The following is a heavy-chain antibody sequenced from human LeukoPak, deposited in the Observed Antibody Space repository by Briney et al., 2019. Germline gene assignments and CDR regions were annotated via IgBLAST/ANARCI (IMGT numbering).Heavy chain of an antibody. CDR1: GFAFANQA. J-gene: IGHJ4*02. CDR2: ISDSGDIT. V-gene: IGHV3-23*01. Sequence: GGSLRLSCAASGFAFANQATGWVRQASGKGLEWVSVISDSGDITYYADSVKGRFTISRDNSKNTLFLQMNSLRAEDTAVYYCAKDARRTSGWYFFDYWGQGTLVTVSS. D-gene: IGHD6-19*01. CDR3: AKDARRTSGWYFFDY.